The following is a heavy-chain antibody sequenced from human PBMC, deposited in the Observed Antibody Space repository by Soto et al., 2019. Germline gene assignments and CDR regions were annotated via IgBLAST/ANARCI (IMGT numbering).Heavy chain of an antibody. Sequence: VGALRLSCAAHGFTFRTYAMNLVRQAPGKGLEWVAVIVGDASSIDYADSVKGRFTISRDNSKNIMYLQMTSLKVEDTATYFCAKDLRPDGRYDLDYWGQGTQVTVSS. CDR3: AKDLRPDGRYDLDY. J-gene: IGHJ4*02. V-gene: IGHV3-23*03. CDR2: IVGDASSI. D-gene: IGHD6-19*01. CDR1: GFTFRTYA.